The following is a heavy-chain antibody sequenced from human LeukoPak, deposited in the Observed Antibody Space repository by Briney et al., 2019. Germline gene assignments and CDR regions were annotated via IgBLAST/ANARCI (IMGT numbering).Heavy chain of an antibody. CDR1: GGTFSTYA. CDR3: ARIARIQPYYFDY. V-gene: IGHV1-69*13. CDR2: IIPIFGTS. Sequence: SVKVSCKASGGTFSTYAISWVRQAPGQGLEWMGGIIPIFGTSNYAQKFQGRVTITADESTSTAYMELRSLRSDDTAVYYCARIARIQPYYFDYWGQVTLVTVSS. J-gene: IGHJ4*02. D-gene: IGHD5-18*01.